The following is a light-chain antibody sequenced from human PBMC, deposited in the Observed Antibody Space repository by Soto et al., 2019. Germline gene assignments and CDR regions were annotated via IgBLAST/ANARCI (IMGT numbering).Light chain of an antibody. CDR2: EVS. Sequence: QSVLTQPASVSGSPGQSITISCTGTSSDVGRYSYVSWYKQHPDKAPKLMIHEVSSRPSGVSNRFSGSKCGNTASLTISGLQAEDEADYYCTSYTSSRNILFGGGTKVTVL. CDR3: TSYTSSRNIL. V-gene: IGLV2-14*01. CDR1: SSDVGRYSY. J-gene: IGLJ2*01.